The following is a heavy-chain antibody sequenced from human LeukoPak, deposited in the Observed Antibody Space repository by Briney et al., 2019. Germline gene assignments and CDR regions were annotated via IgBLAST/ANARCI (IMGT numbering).Heavy chain of an antibody. CDR2: ISAYNGNT. CDR1: GYTFTSYG. D-gene: IGHD2-21*01. Sequence: ASVKVSCKASGYTFTSYGISWVRQAPGQGLGWMGWISAYNGNTNYAQKLQGRVTMTTDTSTSTAYMELRSLRSDDTAVYYCARDAYCGGDCYSEYYFDYWGQGTLVTVSS. V-gene: IGHV1-18*01. J-gene: IGHJ4*02. CDR3: ARDAYCGGDCYSEYYFDY.